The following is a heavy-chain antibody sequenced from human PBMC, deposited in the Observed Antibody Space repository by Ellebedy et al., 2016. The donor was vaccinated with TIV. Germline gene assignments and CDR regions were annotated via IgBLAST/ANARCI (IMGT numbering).Heavy chain of an antibody. D-gene: IGHD3-9*01. Sequence: GESLKISCEASGFTFSDAWLTWVRQAPGKGLEWIGRAKRKSDGGTTDYAAPVKGRFTISRDDSKNTWFLQMNSLKSEDTAVYYCTTERLRAMKWNGAGYSHYYGMDVWGQGTTVTVSS. J-gene: IGHJ6*02. CDR3: TTERLRAMKWNGAGYSHYYGMDV. CDR2: AKRKSDGGTT. V-gene: IGHV3-15*01. CDR1: GFTFSDAW.